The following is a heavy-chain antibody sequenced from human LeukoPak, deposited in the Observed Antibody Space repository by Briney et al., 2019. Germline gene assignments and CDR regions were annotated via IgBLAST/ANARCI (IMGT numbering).Heavy chain of an antibody. Sequence: ASVKVSCKASGYTFTSYDINWVRQATGQGLERMGWMNPNSGNTGYAQKFQGRVTMTRNTSISTAYMELSSLRSEDTAVYYCARGLGFLASLLENYYYYGMDVWGQGTTVTVSS. V-gene: IGHV1-8*01. J-gene: IGHJ6*02. CDR2: MNPNSGNT. CDR1: GYTFTSYD. D-gene: IGHD2-21*01. CDR3: ARGLGFLASLLENYYYYGMDV.